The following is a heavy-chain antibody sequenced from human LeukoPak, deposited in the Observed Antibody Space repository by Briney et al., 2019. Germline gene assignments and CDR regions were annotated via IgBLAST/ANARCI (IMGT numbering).Heavy chain of an antibody. CDR1: GFTFSSYA. D-gene: IGHD6-13*01. J-gene: IGHJ6*02. Sequence: GGSLRLSCAASGFTFSSYAMHWVRQAPGKGLEYVSAISSNGGSTYYANSMKGRFTISRDNSKNTLYLQMGSLRAEDMAVYYCARDNQRAAAAGYYYYGMDVWGQGTTVTVSS. CDR2: ISSNGGST. CDR3: ARDNQRAAAAGYYYYGMDV. V-gene: IGHV3-64*01.